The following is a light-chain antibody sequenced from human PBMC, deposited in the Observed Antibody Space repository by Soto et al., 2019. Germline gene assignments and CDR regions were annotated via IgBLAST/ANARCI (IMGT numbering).Light chain of an antibody. J-gene: IGKJ3*01. CDR1: ESVHRN. V-gene: IGKV3-15*01. Sequence: EMMMTQSPATLSVSPGERVTLSCRASESVHRNLAWYQQKPGHGPSLLIYYASTRATGVPDRFTGSGSGTEFSLTISSLQSEDFGVYHCQHYSNWPPTFGPGTKVEIK. CDR3: QHYSNWPPT. CDR2: YAS.